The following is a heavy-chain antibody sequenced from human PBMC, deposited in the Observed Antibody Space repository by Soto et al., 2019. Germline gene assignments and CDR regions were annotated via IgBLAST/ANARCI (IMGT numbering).Heavy chain of an antibody. J-gene: IGHJ4*02. V-gene: IGHV1-8*01. CDR1: GYTFSDYD. D-gene: IGHD5-18*01. Sequence: QVQLVQSGAEVKWPGTSVKVSCKGSGYTFSDYDINWVRQTTEQGLEWMGWVNPNSGNTDYAQKFQARVTMTRDFFINTFYMGLSSLTSEDTAVYYCARRALMGKQLWLPFDYWAQGTLVTVSS. CDR2: VNPNSGNT. CDR3: ARRALMGKQLWLPFDY.